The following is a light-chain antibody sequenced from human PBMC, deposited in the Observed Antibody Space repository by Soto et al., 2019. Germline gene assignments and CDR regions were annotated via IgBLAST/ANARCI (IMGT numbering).Light chain of an antibody. CDR1: RNINGY. CDR2: GAS. V-gene: IGKV1-39*01. J-gene: IGKJ4*01. Sequence: DIQMNQSPSSLSASVGDKVTITCRASRNINGYLNWYQQKSGKAPNLLIYGASTLQGGVTSRFGGRGSGTDFTLTISSLQPEDVATYYCQQTYSTPLLSFGGGTKVDIK. CDR3: QQTYSTPLLS.